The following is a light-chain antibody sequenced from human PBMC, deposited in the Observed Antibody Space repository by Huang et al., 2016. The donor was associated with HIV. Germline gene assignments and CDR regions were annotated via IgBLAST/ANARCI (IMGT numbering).Light chain of an antibody. CDR3: QQRSNWAPIT. J-gene: IGKJ4*01. CDR1: QSVSSY. V-gene: IGKV3-11*01. CDR2: DAS. Sequence: EIVLTQSPATLSLSPGERATLSFRASQSVSSYLAWYQQKPGQAPRLLIYDASNRATGIPARFSGSGSGTDFTLTISSLEPEDFAVYYCQQRSNWAPITFGGGTKVEIK.